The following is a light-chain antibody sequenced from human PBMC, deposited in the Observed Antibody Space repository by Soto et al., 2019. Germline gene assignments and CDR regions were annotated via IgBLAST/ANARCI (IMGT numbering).Light chain of an antibody. Sequence: EIVLTQSPGTLSSSQGDRPTLSCRANKSVNCTFLAWYPQKPGQAPRLVIYGSSSRATGIPDRFSGSGSGTDFTLTISGLEPEDFAVYYCQQYGRSPCTFGQGTKVEDK. CDR3: QQYGRSPCT. J-gene: IGKJ1*01. CDR1: KSVNCTF. V-gene: IGKV3-20*01. CDR2: GSS.